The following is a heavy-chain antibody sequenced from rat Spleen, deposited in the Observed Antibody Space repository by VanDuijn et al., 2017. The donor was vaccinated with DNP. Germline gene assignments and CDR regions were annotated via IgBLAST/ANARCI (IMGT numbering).Heavy chain of an antibody. CDR1: GFTFSDYY. J-gene: IGHJ2*01. V-gene: IGHV5-22*01. Sequence: EVQLVESGGGLVQPGRSLKLSCAASGFTFSDYYMAWVRQAPTKGLELVAYITYDGGRSYYGDSVKGRFTISRDNAKSILYLQINSLRSEDMATYYCARHVLPLRVWDYWGQGVMVTVSS. D-gene: IGHD1-4*01. CDR3: ARHVLPLRVWDY. CDR2: ITYDGGRS.